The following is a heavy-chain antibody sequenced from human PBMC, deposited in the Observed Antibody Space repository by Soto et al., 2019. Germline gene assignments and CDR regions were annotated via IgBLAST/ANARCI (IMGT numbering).Heavy chain of an antibody. D-gene: IGHD2-15*01. CDR2: IIPIFGTA. J-gene: IGHJ6*02. Sequence: SVKVSCKASGGTFSSYAISWVRQAPGQGLEWMGGIIPIFGTANYAQKFQGRVTITADESTSTAYMELSSLRSEDTAVYYCARDPPEGYCSGGSCYYYYYGMDVWGQGTTVTVSS. CDR3: ARDPPEGYCSGGSCYYYYYGMDV. V-gene: IGHV1-69*13. CDR1: GGTFSSYA.